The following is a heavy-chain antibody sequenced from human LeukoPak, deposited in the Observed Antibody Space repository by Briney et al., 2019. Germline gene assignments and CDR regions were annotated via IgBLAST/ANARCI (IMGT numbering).Heavy chain of an antibody. Sequence: SETLSLTCTVSGGSISSYHWSWIRQPPGKGLEWIGYIYYSGSTNYNPSLKSRVTISVDTSKNQFSLKLSPVTAADTAVYYCARATMIVVADAFDIWGQGTMVTVSS. CDR1: GGSISSYH. V-gene: IGHV4-59*01. J-gene: IGHJ3*02. CDR2: IYYSGST. CDR3: ARATMIVVADAFDI. D-gene: IGHD3-22*01.